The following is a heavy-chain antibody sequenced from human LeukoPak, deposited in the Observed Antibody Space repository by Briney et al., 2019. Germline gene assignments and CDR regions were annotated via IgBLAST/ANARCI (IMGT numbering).Heavy chain of an antibody. CDR3: ARDPRQSHLVYTTGDY. CDR2: MKPDGSEK. CDR1: GFTFGSYW. V-gene: IGHV3-7*01. D-gene: IGHD2-2*02. Sequence: PGGSLRLSCAVSGFTFGSYWMSWVRQAPGKGLEWVANMKPDGSEKYYVDSVKGRFTISRDSSKNSLYLQMNSLRVEDTAVYYCARDPRQSHLVYTTGDYWGQGTLVTVSS. J-gene: IGHJ4*02.